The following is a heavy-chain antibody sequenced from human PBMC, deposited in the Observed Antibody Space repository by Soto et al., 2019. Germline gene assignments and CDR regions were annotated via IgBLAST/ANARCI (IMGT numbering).Heavy chain of an antibody. CDR2: ISYDGSNK. J-gene: IGHJ2*01. V-gene: IGHV3-30-3*01. D-gene: IGHD4-4*01. CDR1: GFTFSSYA. CDR3: ARPLWRDDYNWGYFAL. Sequence: QVQLVESGGGVVQPGRSLRLSCAASGFTFSSYAMHWVRQVPGKGLEWVAVISYDGSNKYYADSVKGRFTISRDNSKNTLYLQMNGLRSEDTAVYYCARPLWRDDYNWGYFALWGRGTLVTVSS.